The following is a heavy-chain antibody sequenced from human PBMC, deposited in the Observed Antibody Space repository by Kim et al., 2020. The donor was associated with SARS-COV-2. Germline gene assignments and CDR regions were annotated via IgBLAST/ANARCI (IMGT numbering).Heavy chain of an antibody. CDR1: GYAFITSH. CDR2: FTTSGGNT. Sequence: ASVKVSCKASGYAFITSHIHWVRQVPGQGLEWMGMFTTSGGNTAFAQRFQGRVNMAGDTSTSTAYMELSSLRSEDTAVYYCGRDLHNSWCIDHWGQGTLVTVSS. CDR3: GRDLHNSWCIDH. D-gene: IGHD1-1*01. V-gene: IGHV1-46*01. J-gene: IGHJ4*02.